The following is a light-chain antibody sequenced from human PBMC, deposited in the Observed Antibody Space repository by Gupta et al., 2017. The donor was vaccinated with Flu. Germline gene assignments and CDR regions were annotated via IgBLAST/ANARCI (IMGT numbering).Light chain of an antibody. J-gene: IGLJ1*01. V-gene: IGLV2-14*01. CDR1: TSDVGSNNY. CDR2: GVN. CDR3: RSSRSSRTSGF. Sequence: QSALTQPASVSGSPAQSIAISCTGTTSDVGSNNYVSWYQQHPGTAPKVMMYGVNNRPSGVSDRFSGSKSGNTASLNISGLQAEDEADYYCRSSRSSRTSGFFGTGTKVTVL.